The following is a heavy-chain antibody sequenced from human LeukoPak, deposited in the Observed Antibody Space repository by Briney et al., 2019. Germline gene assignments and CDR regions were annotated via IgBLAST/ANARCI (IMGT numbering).Heavy chain of an antibody. Sequence: GGSLRLSCAASGSTFSSYSMNWVRQAPGKGLEWVSYISSSGSTIYYADSVKGRFTISRDNAKNSLYLQMNSLRAEDTAVYYCARAQRGYSYGDDFDYWGQGTLVTVSS. D-gene: IGHD5-18*01. CDR2: ISSSGSTI. J-gene: IGHJ4*02. V-gene: IGHV3-48*04. CDR3: ARAQRGYSYGDDFDY. CDR1: GSTFSSYS.